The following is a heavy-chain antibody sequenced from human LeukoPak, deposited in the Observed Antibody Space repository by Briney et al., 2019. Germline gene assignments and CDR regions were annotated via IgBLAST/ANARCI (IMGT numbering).Heavy chain of an antibody. Sequence: PGGSLRLSCAASGFTFSSYAMSWVRQAPGKGLEWVSSISASGTSTYYTDSVKGRFTISRGNSKNMLSLQMNSLRAEDTAIYYCAKDEWVGEFYYYDGMDVWGQGTTVTVSS. J-gene: IGHJ6*02. V-gene: IGHV3-23*01. D-gene: IGHD3-10*01. CDR3: AKDEWVGEFYYYDGMDV. CDR1: GFTFSSYA. CDR2: ISASGTST.